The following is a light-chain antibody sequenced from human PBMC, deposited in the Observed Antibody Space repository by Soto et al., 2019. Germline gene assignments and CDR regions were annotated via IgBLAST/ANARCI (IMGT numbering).Light chain of an antibody. Sequence: QSVLTQPASVFGSPGQSITFSCPETSSDVGGYTFVSWDQQHPGKAPKLMIYEVSTRPSGVSNRFSGSWSGNTASLTIFRLQTEDEADYCWSSYTSSTTVEFGTVTKANV. CDR3: SSYTSSTTVE. CDR1: SSDVGGYTF. V-gene: IGLV2-14*03. J-gene: IGLJ1*01. CDR2: EVS.